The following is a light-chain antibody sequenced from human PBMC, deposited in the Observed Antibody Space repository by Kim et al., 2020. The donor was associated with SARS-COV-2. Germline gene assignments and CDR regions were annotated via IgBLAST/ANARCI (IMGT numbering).Light chain of an antibody. CDR3: QHRRTWPLT. Sequence: EIVLTQSPATLSLSPGERATLSCRASQYIDNWLAWYQQKPGQVPRLLIYDASNRATGIPARFSGSGSGTDFTLTISSLEPEDFAVYYCQHRRTWPLTFGQGIKLEI. J-gene: IGKJ2*01. CDR1: QYIDNW. CDR2: DAS. V-gene: IGKV3-11*01.